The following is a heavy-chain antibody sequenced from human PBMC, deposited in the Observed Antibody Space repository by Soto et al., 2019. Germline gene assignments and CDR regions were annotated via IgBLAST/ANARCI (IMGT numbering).Heavy chain of an antibody. D-gene: IGHD3-10*01. J-gene: IGHJ4*02. Sequence: GASVKVSCKASGYTFTSYGISWVRQAPGQGLEWMGWISAYNGNTNYAQKLQGRVTMTTDTSTSTAYMELRSLRSDDTAVYYCARDHIPYGSGSYSDYWGQGTLVTVSS. CDR1: GYTFTSYG. CDR2: ISAYNGNT. CDR3: ARDHIPYGSGSYSDY. V-gene: IGHV1-18*01.